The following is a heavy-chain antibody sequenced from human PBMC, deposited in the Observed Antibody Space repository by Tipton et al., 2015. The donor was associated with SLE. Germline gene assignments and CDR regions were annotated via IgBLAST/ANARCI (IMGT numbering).Heavy chain of an antibody. CDR3: ARARGYCSGGSCYSFDY. D-gene: IGHD2-15*01. J-gene: IGHJ4*02. CDR1: GGSISSGGYY. V-gene: IGHV4-31*03. Sequence: TLSLTCTVSGGSISSGGYYWSWIRQHPGKGLEWIGYIYYSGSTYYNPSLKSRVTISVDTSKNQFSLKLSSVTAADTAVYYRARARGYCSGGSCYSFDYWGQGTLVTVSS. CDR2: IYYSGST.